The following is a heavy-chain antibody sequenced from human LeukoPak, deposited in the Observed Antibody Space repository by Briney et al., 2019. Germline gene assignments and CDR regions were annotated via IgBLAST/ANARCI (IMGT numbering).Heavy chain of an antibody. Sequence: ASVKVSCKASGYTFTSYGISWVRQAPGQGLEWMGGIIPVFPTAKYARRFQDRVTITADESTRTAYMELSSLRSEDTAVYFCASGDFWSGPARNYFDYWGQGTLVTVSS. J-gene: IGHJ4*02. D-gene: IGHD3-3*01. V-gene: IGHV1-69*13. CDR3: ASGDFWSGPARNYFDY. CDR2: IIPVFPTA. CDR1: GYTFTSYG.